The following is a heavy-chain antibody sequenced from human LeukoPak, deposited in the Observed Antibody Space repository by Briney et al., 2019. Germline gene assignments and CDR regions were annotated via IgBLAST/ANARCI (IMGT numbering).Heavy chain of an antibody. CDR2: FDPEDGET. V-gene: IGHV1-24*01. CDR3: ATALPMVRGVIVGYYYYMDV. J-gene: IGHJ6*03. CDR1: GYTLTELS. Sequence: GASVKVSCKVSGYTLTELSMHWVRQAPGKGLEWMGGFDPEDGETIYAQKFQGRVTMTEDTSTDTAYMELSSLRSEDTAVYYCATALPMVRGVIVGYYYYMDVWGKGTTVTVSS. D-gene: IGHD3-10*01.